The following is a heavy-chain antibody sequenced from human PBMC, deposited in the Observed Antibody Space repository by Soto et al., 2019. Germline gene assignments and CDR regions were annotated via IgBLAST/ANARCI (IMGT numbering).Heavy chain of an antibody. J-gene: IGHJ5*02. Sequence: PGGSLRLSCAASGFTFSSYGMHWVRQAPGKGLEWVAVIWYDGSNKYYADSVKGRFTISRDNSKNTLYLQMNSLRAEDTAVYYSARGTGTPTFDPWGEGTLVTVSS. CDR2: IWYDGSNK. D-gene: IGHD1-1*01. CDR3: ARGTGTPTFDP. V-gene: IGHV3-33*01. CDR1: GFTFSSYG.